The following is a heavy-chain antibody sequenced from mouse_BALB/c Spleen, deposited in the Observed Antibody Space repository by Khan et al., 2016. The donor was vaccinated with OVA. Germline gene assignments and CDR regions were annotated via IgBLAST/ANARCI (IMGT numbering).Heavy chain of an antibody. J-gene: IGHJ4*01. Sequence: VQLKESGAELVKPGASVKLSCTASGFNIKDTYMHWVKQRPEQGLEWIGRIDPANGNTKYDPKFQGKATIPADTSSNTAYLQLSSLTSEDTAVYYCARDGNYFYAMDYWVQGTSVTVSS. D-gene: IGHD2-1*01. V-gene: IGHV14-3*02. CDR3: ARDGNYFYAMDY. CDR1: GFNIKDTY. CDR2: IDPANGNT.